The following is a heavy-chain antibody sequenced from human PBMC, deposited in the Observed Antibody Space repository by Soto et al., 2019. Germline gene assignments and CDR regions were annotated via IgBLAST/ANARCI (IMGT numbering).Heavy chain of an antibody. V-gene: IGHV4-59*12. CDR2: IYYSGST. Sequence: SETLSLTCTVSGGSISSYYWSWIRQPPGKGLEWIGYIYYSGSTNYNPSLKSRVTISVDTSKNQFSLKLSSVTAADTAVYYCAGEKGYYYYYMDVWGKGTTVTVSS. CDR3: AGEKGYYYYYMDV. CDR1: GGSISSYY. J-gene: IGHJ6*03.